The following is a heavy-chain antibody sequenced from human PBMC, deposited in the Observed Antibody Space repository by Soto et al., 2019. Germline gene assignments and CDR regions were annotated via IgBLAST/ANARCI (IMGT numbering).Heavy chain of an antibody. J-gene: IGHJ4*02. Sequence: SETLSLTCTVSGGSISGSSYLWDWVRQAPGKGLEWIGSIYYSGSTYYNQSLKRRIYISVDTSKNQFSLRLSSVTAADTAVYYCASRKSSPYFDYWGQGTLVTVSS. V-gene: IGHV4-39*01. CDR3: ASRKSSPYFDY. CDR1: GGSISGSSYL. D-gene: IGHD3-10*01. CDR2: IYYSGST.